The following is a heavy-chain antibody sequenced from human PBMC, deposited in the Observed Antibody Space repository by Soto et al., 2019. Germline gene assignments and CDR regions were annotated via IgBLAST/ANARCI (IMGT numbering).Heavy chain of an antibody. CDR2: ISGSGGST. V-gene: IGHV3-23*01. CDR1: GFTFSSYA. CDR3: AKYYSYGDPYYYYYYMDV. D-gene: IGHD4-17*01. Sequence: PGGSLRLSCAASGFTFSSYAMSWVRQAPGKGLEWVSAISGSGGSTYYADSVKGRFTISRDNSKNTLYLQMNSLRAEDTAVYYCAKYYSYGDPYYYYYYMDVWGKGTTVTVSS. J-gene: IGHJ6*03.